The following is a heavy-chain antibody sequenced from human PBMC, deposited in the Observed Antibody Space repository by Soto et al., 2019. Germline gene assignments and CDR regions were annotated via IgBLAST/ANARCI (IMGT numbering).Heavy chain of an antibody. Sequence: EVQLVESGGGLVLPGGSLRLSCAASGFTFSRYWMHWVRQAPGKGLVWVSRISSYGSDTHHADSVKGRFTISRDNAKNTVYLQMNSLRAEDTAVYYCASNYAYAEGYYWYGIDVWGQGTTVTVSS. CDR2: ISSYGSDT. CDR1: GFTFSRYW. D-gene: IGHD3-16*01. V-gene: IGHV3-74*01. J-gene: IGHJ6*02. CDR3: ASNYAYAEGYYWYGIDV.